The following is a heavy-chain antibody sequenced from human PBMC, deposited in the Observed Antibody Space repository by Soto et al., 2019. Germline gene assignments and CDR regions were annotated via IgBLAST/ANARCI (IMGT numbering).Heavy chain of an antibody. CDR2: INYRGST. V-gene: IGHV4-59*01. J-gene: IGHJ4*01. CDR1: GVSISSDY. D-gene: IGHD1-7*01. Sequence: SETLSLTCSVSGVSISSDYWSWIRQPPGKGLEWIAYINYRGSTNYNPSLKSRVTISVDTSKNQFSLNLTSVTAADTAVYFCARAASSPIAGTPYYFDSWGHGTLVTFSS. CDR3: ARAASSPIAGTPYYFDS.